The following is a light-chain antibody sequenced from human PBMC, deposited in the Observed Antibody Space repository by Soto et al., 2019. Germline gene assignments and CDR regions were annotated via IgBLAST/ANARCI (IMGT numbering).Light chain of an antibody. J-gene: IGKJ1*01. CDR3: QQYGSSPWT. V-gene: IGKV3-20*01. Sequence: EIVLTQSPGTLSLSPGERATLSCRASQSVSSSYLAWYQQKPGQAPRLLIYGASSRATGIPDRFSGSGSGTDFTLTISRREPEDFAGYYCQQYGSSPWTFGQGTKVEIK. CDR2: GAS. CDR1: QSVSSSY.